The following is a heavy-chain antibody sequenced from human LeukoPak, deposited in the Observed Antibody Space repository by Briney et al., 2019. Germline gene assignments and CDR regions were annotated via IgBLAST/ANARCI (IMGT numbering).Heavy chain of an antibody. CDR1: GASISSSSFY. CDR2: IYYSGST. CDR3: ARHVLRYFDWWEGYYYMDA. J-gene: IGHJ6*03. D-gene: IGHD3-9*01. Sequence: PSETLSLTCTVSGASISSSSFYWGWIRQPPGKGLEWIANIYYSGSTYYNPSLKSRVAISVDTSKNQFSLKLSSVTAADTAVYYCARHVLRYFDWWEGYYYMDAWGKGTTVTISS. V-gene: IGHV4-39*01.